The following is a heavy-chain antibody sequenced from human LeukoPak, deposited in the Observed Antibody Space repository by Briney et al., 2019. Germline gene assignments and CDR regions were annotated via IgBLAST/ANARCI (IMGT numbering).Heavy chain of an antibody. D-gene: IGHD3-22*01. V-gene: IGHV4-59*01. CDR3: ARDHDSSGYYYVGGWFDP. CDR2: IYYRGST. CDR1: GGSISNYY. J-gene: IGHJ5*02. Sequence: SETLSLTCTVSGGSISNYYWSWIRQPPGKGLEWIGYIYYRGSTNYNPSLKSRVTISVDTSKSQLSLKLTSVTAADTAVYYCARDHDSSGYYYVGGWFDPWGQGTLVTVSS.